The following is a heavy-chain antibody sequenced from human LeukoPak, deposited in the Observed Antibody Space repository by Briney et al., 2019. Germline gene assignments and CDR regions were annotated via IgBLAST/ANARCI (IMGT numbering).Heavy chain of an antibody. Sequence: GGSLRLSCAASGFTFDDYAMHWVRQAPGKGLEWVSGISWNSGSIGYAASVKGRVTISRDNAKSSLYLQMNSLRAEDMAWYYCAKEGDTAMAPLDLWGRGTLVTVSS. D-gene: IGHD5-18*01. J-gene: IGHJ2*01. V-gene: IGHV3-9*03. CDR1: GFTFDDYA. CDR3: AKEGDTAMAPLDL. CDR2: ISWNSGSI.